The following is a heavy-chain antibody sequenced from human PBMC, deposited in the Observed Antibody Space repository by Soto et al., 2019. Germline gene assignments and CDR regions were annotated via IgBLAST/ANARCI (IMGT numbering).Heavy chain of an antibody. V-gene: IGHV1-69*13. CDR1: GCIFSTYA. CDR2: IIPIFGTP. J-gene: IGHJ4*02. Sequence: ASVKVSCKASGCIFSTYAISWLRQAPGQGLEWMGGIIPIFGTPNYAQRFQGRVTITADESTSTAYMELSRLRSEDTAVYYCARDRDDYGSGNYYNRIDFWGQGTLVSVSS. D-gene: IGHD3-10*01. CDR3: ARDRDDYGSGNYYNRIDF.